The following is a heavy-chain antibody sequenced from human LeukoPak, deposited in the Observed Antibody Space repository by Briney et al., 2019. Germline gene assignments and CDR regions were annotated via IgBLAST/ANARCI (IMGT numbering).Heavy chain of an antibody. CDR3: ARHIPTGDTYYYDSSGYYFDY. CDR2: IYYSGIT. D-gene: IGHD3-22*01. J-gene: IGHJ4*02. Sequence: SETLSLTCTVSGGSISSSSYYWGWIRQPPAKGLEWIGSIYYSGITYYNPSLKSRVTISVDTSKSQFSLKLSSVTAADTAVYYCARHIPTGDTYYYDSSGYYFDYWGQGTLVTVSS. CDR1: GGSISSSSYY. V-gene: IGHV4-39*01.